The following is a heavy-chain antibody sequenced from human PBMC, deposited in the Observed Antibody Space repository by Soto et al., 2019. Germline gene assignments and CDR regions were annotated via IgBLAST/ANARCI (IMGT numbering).Heavy chain of an antibody. CDR3: APVKPGGFGELTGIDA. V-gene: IGHV3-74*01. Sequence: GGSLRLSCAASGFTFSHFWRNRVRKDSGRGLVWISRINSDGTGATYADSVKGRFTISRDNAKNTGVLQLNSLRAEDTGVYYCAPVKPGGFGELTGIDAWGQGTTVTVSS. CDR2: INSDGTGA. CDR1: GFTFSHFW. J-gene: IGHJ6*02. D-gene: IGHD3-10*01.